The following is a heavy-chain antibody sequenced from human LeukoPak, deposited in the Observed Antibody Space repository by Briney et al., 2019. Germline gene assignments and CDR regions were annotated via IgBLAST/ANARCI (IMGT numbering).Heavy chain of an antibody. CDR1: GFAFSDCY. Sequence: GGSLRLSCAASGFAFSDCYMSWIRQAPGKGLEWLSYISSSGNTIYSADSVKGRFTISRDNAWNSLYLQMNSLRAEDTAVYYRGRLSYSGYVPDYWGQGTLVTVSS. CDR3: GRLSYSGYVPDY. D-gene: IGHD5-12*01. CDR2: ISSSGNTI. V-gene: IGHV3-11*04. J-gene: IGHJ4*02.